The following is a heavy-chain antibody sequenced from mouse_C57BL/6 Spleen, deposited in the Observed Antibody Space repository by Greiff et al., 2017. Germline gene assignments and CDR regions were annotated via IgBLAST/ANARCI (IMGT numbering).Heavy chain of an antibody. V-gene: IGHV1-11*01. Sequence: QVQLQQSGAELASPGASVTLSCKASGYTFTDHIMTWVKKRPGQGLEWIGRIYPVSGETNYNQKFMGKATFSVDRSSSTVYMVLNSLTSEDPAVYYCASSNYEGYYAMDYWGQGTSVTVSS. CDR3: ASSNYEGYYAMDY. D-gene: IGHD2-5*01. J-gene: IGHJ4*01. CDR2: IYPVSGET. CDR1: GYTFTDHI.